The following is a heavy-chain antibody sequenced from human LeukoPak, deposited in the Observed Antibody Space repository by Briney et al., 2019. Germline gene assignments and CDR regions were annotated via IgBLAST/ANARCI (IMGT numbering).Heavy chain of an antibody. CDR3: STGGSSGWSDF. Sequence: PGGSLRLSCAASGFTFNSYAMSWVRQAPGKGLEWVSGITNSGGNTYYADSVKGRFTISRDNSKNTLFLQMNNLRLEDTAVYYCSTGGSSGWSDFWGQGTLVTVSS. CDR1: GFTFNSYA. CDR2: ITNSGGNT. D-gene: IGHD6-19*01. V-gene: IGHV3-23*01. J-gene: IGHJ4*02.